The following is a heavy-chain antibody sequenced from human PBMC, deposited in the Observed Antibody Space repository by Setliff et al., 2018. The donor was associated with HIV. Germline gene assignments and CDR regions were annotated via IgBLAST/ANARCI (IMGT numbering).Heavy chain of an antibody. Sequence: PSVKVSCKASGYTFTDHYLHWVRQAPGQALEWMGWFTPFNDNTNYAQKYRGRISITRDRSMSTAYMELSSLRSEDTGMYYCARSSRANEAFDVWGQGTMVTVS. J-gene: IGHJ3*01. CDR2: FTPFNDNT. CDR1: GYTFTDHY. V-gene: IGHV1-45*02. CDR3: ARSSRANEAFDV.